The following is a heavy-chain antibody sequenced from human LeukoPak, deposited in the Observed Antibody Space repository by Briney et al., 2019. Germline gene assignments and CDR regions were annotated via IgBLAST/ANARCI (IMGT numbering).Heavy chain of an antibody. V-gene: IGHV1-2*02. D-gene: IGHD3-10*01. CDR3: ARAGAGRFGELFKSWFDP. CDR2: INPNSGGT. CDR1: GYTFTGYY. J-gene: IGHJ5*02. Sequence: ASVKVSCKASGYTFTGYYMHWVRQAPGQGLEWMGWINPNSGGTNYAQKFQGRVTMTRDTSISTAYMELSRLRSDDTAVYYCARAGAGRFGELFKSWFDPWGQGTLVTVSS.